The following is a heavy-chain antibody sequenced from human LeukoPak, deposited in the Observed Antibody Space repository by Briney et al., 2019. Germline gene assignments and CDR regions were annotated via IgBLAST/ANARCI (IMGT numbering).Heavy chain of an antibody. CDR2: INPNSGGT. D-gene: IGHD3-10*01. CDR1: GYTFTGYY. V-gene: IGHV1-2*02. Sequence: EASVKVSCRASGYTFTGYYMHWVRQAPGQGLEWMGWINPNSGGTNYAQKFQGRATMTRDTSISTAYMELSRLRSDDTAVYYCARDYGSGTFFGWFDPWGQGTLVTVSS. J-gene: IGHJ5*02. CDR3: ARDYGSGTFFGWFDP.